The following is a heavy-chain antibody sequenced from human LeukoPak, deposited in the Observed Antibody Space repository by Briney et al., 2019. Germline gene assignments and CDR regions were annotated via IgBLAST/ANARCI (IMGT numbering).Heavy chain of an antibody. CDR2: ISWNSGSI. CDR3: AKDMGYCSSTSCNDAFDI. D-gene: IGHD2-2*01. J-gene: IGHJ3*02. Sequence: PGRSLRLSCAASGFTFDAYAMHWVRQAPGKGLEWVSGISWNSGSIGYADSVKGRFTVSRDNAKNSLYLQMNSLRAEDTALYYCAKDMGYCSSTSCNDAFDIWGQGTMVTVSS. V-gene: IGHV3-9*01. CDR1: GFTFDAYA.